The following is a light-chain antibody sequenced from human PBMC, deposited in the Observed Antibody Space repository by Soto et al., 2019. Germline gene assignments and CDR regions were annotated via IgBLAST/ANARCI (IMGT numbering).Light chain of an antibody. V-gene: IGKV3-11*01. CDR3: QQYALSPWT. Sequence: PGEGATLSCRASQHVSTYVAWYQQKPGHAPRLLIFDASNRATGVPARFSGSGSGTDFTLTISNLEPEDFAVYYCQQYALSPWTFGQGTKVEIK. CDR1: QHVSTY. J-gene: IGKJ1*01. CDR2: DAS.